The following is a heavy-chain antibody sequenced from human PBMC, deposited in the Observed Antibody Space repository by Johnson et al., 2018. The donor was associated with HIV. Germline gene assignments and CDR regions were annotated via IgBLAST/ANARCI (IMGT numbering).Heavy chain of an antibody. D-gene: IGHD6-13*01. V-gene: IGHV3-48*04. Sequence: VQLVESGGGLVQPGGSLRLSCAASGFTFSSYAMSWVRQAPGKGLDWVSYISSSGSAIYHADSVKGRFTISRDNAKNSLYLQMNSLRAEDTAVYYCATYSSSWYKGGYAFDIWGQGTMVTVSS. J-gene: IGHJ3*02. CDR3: ATYSSSWYKGGYAFDI. CDR2: ISSSGSAI. CDR1: GFTFSSYA.